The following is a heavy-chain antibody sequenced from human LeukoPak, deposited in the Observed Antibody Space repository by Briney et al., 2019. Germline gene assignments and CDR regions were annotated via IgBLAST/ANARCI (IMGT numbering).Heavy chain of an antibody. V-gene: IGHV3-30*04. Sequence: PGGSLRLSCASSGFTFSSYAMHGVRQAPAKGLEGVAVISYDGSNKYYADSVKGRFTISRDNSKNTLYLQMNSLRAEDTAVYYCARDRLSGSYSYYYYGMDVWGQGTTVTVSS. D-gene: IGHD1-26*01. CDR2: ISYDGSNK. CDR1: GFTFSSYA. CDR3: ARDRLSGSYSYYYYGMDV. J-gene: IGHJ6*02.